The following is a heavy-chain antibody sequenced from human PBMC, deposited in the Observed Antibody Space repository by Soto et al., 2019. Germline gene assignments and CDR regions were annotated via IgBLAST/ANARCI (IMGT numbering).Heavy chain of an antibody. CDR3: ARDVSSYYYYYGMDV. CDR1: GFTFSSYS. J-gene: IGHJ6*02. Sequence: GGSXSLSCAASGFTFSSYSMNWVRQAPGKGLEWVSSISSSSSYIYYADSVKGRFTISRDNAKNSLYLQMNSLRAEDTAVYYCARDVSSYYYYYGMDVWGQGTTVTVSS. D-gene: IGHD2-8*01. V-gene: IGHV3-21*01. CDR2: ISSSSSYI.